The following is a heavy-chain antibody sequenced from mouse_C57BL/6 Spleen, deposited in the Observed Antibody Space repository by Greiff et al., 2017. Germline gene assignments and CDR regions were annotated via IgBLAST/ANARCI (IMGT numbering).Heavy chain of an antibody. J-gene: IGHJ3*01. CDR3: ARSTGRWDAWFAY. Sequence: VQLKESGAELVKPGASVKLSCKASGYTFTSYWMHWVKQRPGRGLEWIGRIDPNSGGTKYNEKFKSKATLTVDKPSSTAYMQLSSLTSEDSAVYYCARSTGRWDAWFAYWGQGTLVTVSA. CDR2: IDPNSGGT. V-gene: IGHV1-72*01. CDR1: GYTFTSYW. D-gene: IGHD1-1*01.